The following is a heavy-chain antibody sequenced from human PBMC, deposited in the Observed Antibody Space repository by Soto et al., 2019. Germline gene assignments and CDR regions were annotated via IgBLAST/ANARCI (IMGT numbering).Heavy chain of an antibody. CDR3: ARTRPRGYPGAFDI. D-gene: IGHD5-12*01. CDR2: IWYDGSNK. V-gene: IGHV3-33*01. Sequence: GGSLRLSCAASGFTFSSYGMHWVRQAPGKGLEWVAVIWYDGSNKYYADSVKGRFAISRDNSKNTLYLQMNSLRGEDTAVYYCARTRPRGYPGAFDIWGQGTMVTVSS. J-gene: IGHJ3*02. CDR1: GFTFSSYG.